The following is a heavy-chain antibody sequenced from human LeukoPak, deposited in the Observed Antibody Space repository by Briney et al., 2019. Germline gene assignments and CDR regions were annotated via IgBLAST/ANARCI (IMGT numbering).Heavy chain of an antibody. Sequence: GESLRLSCAASGFTFSSYSMNWVRQAPGKGLEWVSSISSGSGFMYYADSGKGRFTISRDNAKNSVFLQMNSLRAEDTAVYYCTRDPDMDVWGKGTTVTVSS. CDR2: ISSGSGFM. J-gene: IGHJ6*03. V-gene: IGHV3-21*01. CDR1: GFTFSSYS. CDR3: TRDPDMDV.